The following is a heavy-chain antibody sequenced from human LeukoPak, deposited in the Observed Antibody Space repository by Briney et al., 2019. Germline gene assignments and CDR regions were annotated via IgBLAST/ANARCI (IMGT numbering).Heavy chain of an antibody. CDR2: IYYSGST. CDR1: GGSISSGDYY. V-gene: IGHV4-30-4*08. D-gene: IGHD3-10*01. Sequence: PSQTLSLTCTVSGGSISSGDYYWSWIRQPPGKGLEWIGYIYYSGSTYYNPSLKSRVTISVDTSKNQFSLQLNSVTPEDTAVYYCARGPTMVPTHYYYYYGMDVWGQGTTVTVSS. CDR3: ARGPTMVPTHYYYYYGMDV. J-gene: IGHJ6*02.